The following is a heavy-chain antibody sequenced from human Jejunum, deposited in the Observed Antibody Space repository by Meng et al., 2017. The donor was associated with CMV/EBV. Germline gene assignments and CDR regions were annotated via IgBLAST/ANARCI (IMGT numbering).Heavy chain of an antibody. Sequence: GSVNSGSYYWTWIRQPPGKGLEWIGYIYYSGSTNYTPSLKSRVTVSLDTSKNQFSLKLNSVTAADTAVYYCARDLMTTITTGWFDPWGQGTLVTVSS. J-gene: IGHJ5*02. D-gene: IGHD4-11*01. CDR3: ARDLMTTITTGWFDP. V-gene: IGHV4-61*01. CDR1: GSVNSGSYY. CDR2: IYYSGST.